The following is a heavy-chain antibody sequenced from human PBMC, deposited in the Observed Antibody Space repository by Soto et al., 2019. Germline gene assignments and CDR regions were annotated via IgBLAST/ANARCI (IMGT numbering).Heavy chain of an antibody. J-gene: IGHJ4*02. CDR2: MNPNSGNT. CDR1: GYTYTSYD. CDR3: ATERSGYYDY. D-gene: IGHD3-3*01. Sequence: QVQLVQSGAEVKKPGASVKVSCKASGYTYTSYDINWVRQDTGQGIEGMGWMNPNSGNTGYAQRFQGRVTMTRNTSISTAYMELSGLRAEDTAVYYCATERSGYYDYWGQGTLVTVSS. V-gene: IGHV1-8*01.